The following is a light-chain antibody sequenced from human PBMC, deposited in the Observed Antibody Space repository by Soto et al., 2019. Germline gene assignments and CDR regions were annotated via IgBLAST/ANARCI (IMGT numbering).Light chain of an antibody. Sequence: EIVMTQSPATLSVSPGERATLSCRASQRISTNLAWYQQKPGQAPRLLIYGASTRATGIPARFSGSGSGTEFSLTISGLQPEDFALYSCQQYNSWPLTFGGGTKVEIK. J-gene: IGKJ4*01. V-gene: IGKV3-15*01. CDR3: QQYNSWPLT. CDR2: GAS. CDR1: QRISTN.